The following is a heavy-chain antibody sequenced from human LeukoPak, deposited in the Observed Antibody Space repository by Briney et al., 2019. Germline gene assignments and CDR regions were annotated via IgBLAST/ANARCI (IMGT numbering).Heavy chain of an antibody. CDR3: ARARYGSGSYSFDY. J-gene: IGHJ4*02. CDR2: IYYSGTT. D-gene: IGHD3-10*01. CDR1: GGSISNSSYY. V-gene: IGHV4-39*07. Sequence: PSETLSLTCTVSGGSISNSSYYWASIRQPPGKGLEWIGSIYYSGTTYYNPSLKSRVTISVDTSKNQFSLKLASVTAADTAVYYCARARYGSGSYSFDYWGQGTLLTVSS.